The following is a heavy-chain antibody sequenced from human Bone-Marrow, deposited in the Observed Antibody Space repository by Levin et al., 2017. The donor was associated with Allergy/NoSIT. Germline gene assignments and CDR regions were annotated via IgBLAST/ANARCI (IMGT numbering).Heavy chain of an antibody. J-gene: IGHJ3*02. CDR2: INTSGDNK. CDR1: GFTFNNYA. CDR3: AKGGAVVWDAFDM. Sequence: QAGGSLRLSCAASGFTFNNYAMSWVRQAPGKGLEWVSGINTSGDNKHYADSVKGRLTISRDSSNNTLYLQMESLRVEDTALYYCAKGGAVVWDAFDMWGQGTMVTVTS. V-gene: IGHV3-23*01. D-gene: IGHD2-15*01.